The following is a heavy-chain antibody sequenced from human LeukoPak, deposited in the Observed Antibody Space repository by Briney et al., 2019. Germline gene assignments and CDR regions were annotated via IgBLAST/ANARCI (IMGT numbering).Heavy chain of an antibody. J-gene: IGHJ4*02. V-gene: IGHV3-74*01. CDR2: IKSDGKT. Sequence: GGSLRLSCEASGFTFSRYWMHWVRQAPGKGLVWVSRIKSDGKTNYADSVKGRFTISRDNSKNTLYLQMNSLTAEDTAVYYCAKRDGAYWGQGTLVTVSS. CDR3: AKRDGAY. CDR1: GFTFSRYW.